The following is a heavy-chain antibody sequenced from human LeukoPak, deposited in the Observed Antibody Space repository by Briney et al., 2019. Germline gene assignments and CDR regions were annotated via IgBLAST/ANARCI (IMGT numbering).Heavy chain of an antibody. Sequence: GGSLRLSCAASGFTFSSYGMNWVRQAPGKGLEWVAVIWHDGSHKICADSVKGRFTISRDNSRNTLYLQMNSLRAEDTAVYYCARERGYSSSWYFGKDYYMDVWGKGTTVTVSS. CDR2: IWHDGSHK. D-gene: IGHD6-13*01. J-gene: IGHJ6*03. CDR1: GFTFSSYG. V-gene: IGHV3-33*01. CDR3: ARERGYSSSWYFGKDYYMDV.